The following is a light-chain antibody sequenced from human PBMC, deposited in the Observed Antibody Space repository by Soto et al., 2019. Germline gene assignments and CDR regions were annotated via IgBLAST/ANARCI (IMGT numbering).Light chain of an antibody. CDR1: SSDVGGYNY. V-gene: IGLV2-14*01. J-gene: IGLJ1*01. CDR2: DVS. Sequence: QSALTQPASVSGSPGQSITISWTGTSSDVGGYNYVSWYQQHPGKAPKLMIYDVSNRPSGVSNRFSGSKSGNTASLTISGLQAEDEADYYCSSYTSSSTLLVFGTGTKLTVL. CDR3: SSYTSSSTLLV.